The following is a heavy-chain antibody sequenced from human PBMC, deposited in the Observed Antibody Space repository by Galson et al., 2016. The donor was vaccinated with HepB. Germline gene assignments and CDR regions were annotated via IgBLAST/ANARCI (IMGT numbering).Heavy chain of an antibody. CDR2: INAGNGNT. Sequence: SVKVSCKGSGYSFNSYALHWVRQAPGQRLEWVGWINAGNGNTRSSQKFQGTVTITSDTSASTVYMELSSLRPEDTAIYHCARGDYDILTGYYVASFDVWGQGTMVTVSS. J-gene: IGHJ3*01. V-gene: IGHV1-3*01. D-gene: IGHD3-9*01. CDR1: GYSFNSYA. CDR3: ARGDYDILTGYYVASFDV.